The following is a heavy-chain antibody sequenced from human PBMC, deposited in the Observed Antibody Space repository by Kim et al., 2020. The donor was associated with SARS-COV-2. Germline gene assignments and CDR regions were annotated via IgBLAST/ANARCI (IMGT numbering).Heavy chain of an antibody. V-gene: IGHV1-69*13. CDR2: SVPMFGTS. D-gene: IGHD5-12*01. CDR1: GGSFQNYI. Sequence: SVKVSCKASGGSFQNYIVSWVRQAPGQGPEWMGGSVPMFGTSLYAQKFQGRVKIAADASTYASWLEVTSLTADDTAVYYCAWGGYNLSHQAPALEFFMDVWGGGTTVTVSS. CDR3: AWGGYNLSHQAPALEFFMDV. J-gene: IGHJ6*03.